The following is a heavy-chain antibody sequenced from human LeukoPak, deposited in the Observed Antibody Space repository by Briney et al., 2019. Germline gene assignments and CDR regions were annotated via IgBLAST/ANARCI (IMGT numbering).Heavy chain of an antibody. J-gene: IGHJ4*02. CDR3: ARDFHNKKWYDGPGYYFDF. D-gene: IGHD2-15*01. CDR2: INPNSGGT. V-gene: IGHV1-2*02. CDR1: GYLFTDYY. Sequence: ASVKVSCKASGYLFTDYYMHWVRQAPGQGLEWVGWINPNSGGTNSAQKFQGRVTMTGDASTSTAYMELSSLTSDDTAVYYCARDFHNKKWYDGPGYYFDFWGQGTLVTVSS.